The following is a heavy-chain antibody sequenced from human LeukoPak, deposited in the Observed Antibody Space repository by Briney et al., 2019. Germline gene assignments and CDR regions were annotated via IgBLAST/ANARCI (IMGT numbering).Heavy chain of an antibody. CDR2: FDPEDGET. CDR1: GYTLTELS. V-gene: IGHV1-24*01. CDR3: ATGGFGGSYRLAYYFDY. D-gene: IGHD3-16*02. Sequence: ASVKVSCKVSGYTLTELSMHWVRQAPGKGLEWMGGFDPEDGETIYAQKFQGRVTMTEDTSTDTAYMELSSLRSEDTAVYYCATGGFGGSYRLAYYFDYWGQGTLVTVSS. J-gene: IGHJ4*02.